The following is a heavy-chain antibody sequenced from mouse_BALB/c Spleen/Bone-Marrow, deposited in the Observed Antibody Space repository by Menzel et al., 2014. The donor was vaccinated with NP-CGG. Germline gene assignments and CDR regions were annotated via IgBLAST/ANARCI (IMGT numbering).Heavy chain of an antibody. CDR1: GYTFTSYW. CDR3: ARKGYGNYHYYAMDY. D-gene: IGHD2-1*01. V-gene: IGHV1-7*01. CDR2: INPSTGYT. J-gene: IGHJ4*01. Sequence: QVQLQQPGAELAKPGASVKMSCKASGYTFTSYWMYWIKQRPGQGLEWIGYINPSTGYTEYSQKFKDKATLTADKSSNTAYMQLSSPTSEDSAVYYCARKGYGNYHYYAMDYWGQGTSVTVSS.